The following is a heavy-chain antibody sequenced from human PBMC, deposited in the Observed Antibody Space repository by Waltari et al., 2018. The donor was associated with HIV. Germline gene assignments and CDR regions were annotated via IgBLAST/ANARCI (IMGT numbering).Heavy chain of an antibody. Sequence: EVQLVESGGGLVEPGGSLRLSCAASGFTFADAWMNWVRQAPGKGLEWVARIKGKTAAGTRDFAAPVKGRFSISRNYLKNTVDLQMNNLKTEDTALYSCAAGTGRSDFDYWGQGTLVTVSS. V-gene: IGHV3-15*01. J-gene: IGHJ4*02. CDR3: AAGTGRSDFDY. D-gene: IGHD7-27*01. CDR2: IKGKTAAGTR. CDR1: GFTFADAW.